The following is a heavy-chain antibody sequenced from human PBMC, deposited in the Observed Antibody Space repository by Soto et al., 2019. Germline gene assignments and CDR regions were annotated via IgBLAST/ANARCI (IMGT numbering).Heavy chain of an antibody. Sequence: SETLSLTCAVYGESFSAYYWTWIRQPPGKGLEWIGEINHSGSTKYNPSLRSRVTVSVDTSKHQFSLKLSSVTAADTAVYYCARELDYYDSSGYFREIDYWGQGTLVTVSS. CDR1: GESFSAYY. D-gene: IGHD3-22*01. CDR2: INHSGST. V-gene: IGHV4-34*01. CDR3: ARELDYYDSSGYFREIDY. J-gene: IGHJ4*02.